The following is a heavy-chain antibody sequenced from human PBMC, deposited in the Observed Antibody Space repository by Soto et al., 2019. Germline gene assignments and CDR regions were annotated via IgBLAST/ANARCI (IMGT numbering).Heavy chain of an antibody. J-gene: IGHJ6*02. D-gene: IGHD6-19*01. CDR1: GFIVSDYY. CDR2: ISSSGSTI. Sequence: PGGSLRRSCAAFGFIVSDYYMRWIRQAPGKGLEVVSYISSSGSTIYYAGSVKGRVTISRDNAKNSLYLHMNSLRAEDTAGYFCAREPPTVAGNYDYYYGMAVWGQGTTVTVSS. V-gene: IGHV3-11*01. CDR3: AREPPTVAGNYDYYYGMAV.